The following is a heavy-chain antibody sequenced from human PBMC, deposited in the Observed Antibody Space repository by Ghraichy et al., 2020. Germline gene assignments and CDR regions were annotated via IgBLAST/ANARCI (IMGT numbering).Heavy chain of an antibody. CDR3: ARGHLLD. V-gene: IGHV1-2*02. Sequence: ASVKVSCKASGYTFCDYFVHWVRHAPGQGLEWMGCINPNSGGTNYAQRFQGRVTMTRDTSINTAYMEMSSLRSDDTALYYCARGHLLDWGQGTLVTVSS. D-gene: IGHD2-2*01. CDR2: INPNSGGT. J-gene: IGHJ4*02. CDR1: GYTFCDYF.